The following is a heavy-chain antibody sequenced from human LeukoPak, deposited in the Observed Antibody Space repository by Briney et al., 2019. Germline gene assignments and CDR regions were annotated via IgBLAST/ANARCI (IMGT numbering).Heavy chain of an antibody. CDR2: ISSSGSTI. D-gene: IGHD3-9*01. CDR1: GFTFSDYY. V-gene: IGHV3-11*01. J-gene: IGHJ3*02. Sequence: PGGSLRLSCAASGFTFSDYYMSWIRQAPGKGLEWVSYISSSGSTIYYADSVKGRFTISRDNAKNSLYLQMNSLRAEDTAVYYCARRGYDILTGYYVDAFDIWGQGTMVTVSS. CDR3: ARRGYDILTGYYVDAFDI.